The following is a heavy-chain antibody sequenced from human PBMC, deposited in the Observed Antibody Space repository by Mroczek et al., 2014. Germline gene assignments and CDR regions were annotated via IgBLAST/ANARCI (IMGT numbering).Heavy chain of an antibody. CDR3: ARGPPGWYSSSWYGFGGYYYGMDV. Sequence: SGAEVKKPGASVKVSCKASGYTFTSYDINWVRQATGQGLEWMGWMNPNSGNTGYAQKFQGRVTMTRNTSISTAYMELSSLRSEDTAVYYCARGPPGWYSSSWYGFGGYYYGMDVWGQGTTVTVSS. CDR1: GYTFTSYD. CDR2: MNPNSGNT. J-gene: IGHJ6*02. V-gene: IGHV1-8*01. D-gene: IGHD6-13*01.